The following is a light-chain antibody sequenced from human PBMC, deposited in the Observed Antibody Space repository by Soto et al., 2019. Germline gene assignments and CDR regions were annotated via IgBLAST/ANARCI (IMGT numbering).Light chain of an antibody. CDR2: DVS. CDR3: SSYTTSNTRQIV. CDR1: SSDVGSYNP. V-gene: IGLV2-14*01. J-gene: IGLJ1*01. Sequence: QSVLTQPASVSGSPGQSITISCTGSSSDVGSYNPVSWYQQHPGKAPKLLIYDVSNRPSGISNRFSGAKSDNTASLTISGLQPEDEADYYCSSYTTSNTRQIVFGTGTKVTVL.